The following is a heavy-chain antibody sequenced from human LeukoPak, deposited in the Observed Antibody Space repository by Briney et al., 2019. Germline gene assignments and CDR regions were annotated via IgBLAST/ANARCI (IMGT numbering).Heavy chain of an antibody. Sequence: GGSLRLSCVASGFTFSSYWMTWVRQAPGKGLEWLANIKEDGSIQYYLDSVRGRFTISRDNAKTSVHLQLNSLRADDTAVHYCARDVWTGVAVSDYWGQGTLVTVSS. CDR3: ARDVWTGVAVSDY. J-gene: IGHJ4*02. D-gene: IGHD6-19*01. CDR2: IKEDGSIQ. CDR1: GFTFSSYW. V-gene: IGHV3-7*01.